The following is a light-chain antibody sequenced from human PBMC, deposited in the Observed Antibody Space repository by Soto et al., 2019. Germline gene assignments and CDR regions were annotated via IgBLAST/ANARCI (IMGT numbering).Light chain of an antibody. CDR3: QSYDSYLTWV. J-gene: IGLJ3*02. V-gene: IGLV1-40*01. Sequence: QSVLTQPPSVSGAPGQRVTISCTGSGANIGAGFDVHWYQQLPGTAPKLLSYGNSNRPSGVPDRFSGSKSGTSASLAITGLQAEDEADYYCQSYDSYLTWVFGGGTKVTVL. CDR1: GANIGAGFD. CDR2: GNS.